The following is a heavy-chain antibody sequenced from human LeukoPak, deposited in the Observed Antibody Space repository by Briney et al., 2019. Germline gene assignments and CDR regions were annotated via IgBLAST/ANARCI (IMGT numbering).Heavy chain of an antibody. V-gene: IGHV1-58*02. CDR2: IVVGSFDT. Sequence: ASVKVSCKASGFTFTISAMQWVRQARGQRLEWIGWIVVGSFDTNSAQKFQERVTITRDTSTMAAYMLLSSLTSEDTAVYSGARTYCGGGRYTLGLAFGCWGQGILVT. CDR1: GFTFTISA. CDR3: ARTYCGGGRYTLGLAFGC. J-gene: IGHJ4*02. D-gene: IGHD2-21*01.